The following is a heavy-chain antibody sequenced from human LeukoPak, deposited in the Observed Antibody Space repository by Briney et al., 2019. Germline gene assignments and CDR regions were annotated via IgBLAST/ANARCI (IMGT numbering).Heavy chain of an antibody. Sequence: SETLSLTCTVSGGSISSYYWSWIRQPPGKGLEWIGYIYYSGSTNYNPSLKSRVTISVDTSKNQFSLKLSSVTAADTAVYYCARGRGTTGIWGQGTMVTVS. V-gene: IGHV4-59*01. J-gene: IGHJ3*02. CDR3: ARGRGTTGI. D-gene: IGHD1-26*01. CDR1: GGSISSYY. CDR2: IYYSGST.